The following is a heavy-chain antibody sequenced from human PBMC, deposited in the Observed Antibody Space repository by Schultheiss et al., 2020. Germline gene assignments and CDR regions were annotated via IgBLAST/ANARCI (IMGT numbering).Heavy chain of an antibody. CDR2: ISGSGGST. V-gene: IGHV3-23*01. J-gene: IGHJ6*02. Sequence: GESLKISCAASGFIFSSYGMHWVRQAPGKGLEWVSAISGSGGSTYYADSVKGRFTISRDNSKNTLYLQMNSLRAEDTAVYYCAKGDIVATIYSYYYGMDVWGQGTTVT. D-gene: IGHD5-12*01. CDR3: AKGDIVATIYSYYYGMDV. CDR1: GFIFSSYG.